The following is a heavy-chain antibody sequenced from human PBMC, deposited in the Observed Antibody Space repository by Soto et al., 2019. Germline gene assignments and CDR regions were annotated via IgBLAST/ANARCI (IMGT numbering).Heavy chain of an antibody. V-gene: IGHV1-8*01. Sequence: ASVKVSCKASGYTFTSYDINWVRQATGQGLEWMGWMNPNSGNTGYAQKFQGRVTMTRNTSISTAYMELSSLRSEDTAVYYCARGPDPLLTTVTENWFYPWGQGTLVTVSS. D-gene: IGHD4-4*01. CDR2: MNPNSGNT. J-gene: IGHJ5*02. CDR1: GYTFTSYD. CDR3: ARGPDPLLTTVTENWFYP.